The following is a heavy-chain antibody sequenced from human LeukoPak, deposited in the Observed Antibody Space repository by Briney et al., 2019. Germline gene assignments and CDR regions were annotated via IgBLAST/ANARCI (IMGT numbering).Heavy chain of an antibody. V-gene: IGHV1-69*04. Sequence: VASVKVSCKASGGTFSSYAISWVRQAPGQGLEWMGRIIPILGIANYAQKSQGRVTITADKSTSTAYMELSSLRSEDTAVYYCARDSDSYSGYEFDYWGQGTLVTVSS. D-gene: IGHD5-12*01. CDR2: IIPILGIA. CDR3: ARDSDSYSGYEFDY. CDR1: GGTFSSYA. J-gene: IGHJ4*02.